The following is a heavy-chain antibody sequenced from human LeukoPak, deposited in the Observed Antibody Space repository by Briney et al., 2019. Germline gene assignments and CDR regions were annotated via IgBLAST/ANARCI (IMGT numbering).Heavy chain of an antibody. CDR3: ARASPHSSSWTLYYYYYGMDV. Sequence: SQTLSLTCAISGDSVSSNSAAWNWIRQSPSRGLEWLGRTYYRSKWYNDYAVSVKSRITISPDTSKNQFSLKLSSVTAADTAVYYCARASPHSSSWTLYYYYYGMDVWGQGTTVTVSS. J-gene: IGHJ6*02. CDR2: TYYRSKWYN. CDR1: GDSVSSNSAA. V-gene: IGHV6-1*01. D-gene: IGHD6-13*01.